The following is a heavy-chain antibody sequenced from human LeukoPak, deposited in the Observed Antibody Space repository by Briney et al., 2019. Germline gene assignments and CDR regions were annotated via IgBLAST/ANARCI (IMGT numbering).Heavy chain of an antibody. CDR2: ISYDGSNK. V-gene: IGHV3-30*04. CDR1: GFTFSSYA. D-gene: IGHD5-18*01. J-gene: IGHJ4*02. CDR3: ARESSGYSYGYFDY. Sequence: PGGPLRLSCAASGFTFSSYAMHWVRQAPGKGLEWVAVISYDGSNKYYADSVKGRFTISRDNSKNTLYLQMNSLRAEDTAVYYCARESSGYSYGYFDYWGQGTLVTVSS.